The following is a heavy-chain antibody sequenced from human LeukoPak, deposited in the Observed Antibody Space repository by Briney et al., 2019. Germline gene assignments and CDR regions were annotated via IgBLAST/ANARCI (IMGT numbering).Heavy chain of an antibody. CDR2: IYYSGST. CDR1: GGSISSSSYY. Sequence: SETLSLTCTVSGGSISSSSYYWGWIRQPPGKGLEWIGSIYYSGSTYYNPSLKSRDTISVDTSKKQFSLKLSSATAADTAVYYCARHRGDYYGSGSYFDYWGQGTLVTVSS. J-gene: IGHJ4*02. V-gene: IGHV4-39*01. CDR3: ARHRGDYYGSGSYFDY. D-gene: IGHD3-10*01.